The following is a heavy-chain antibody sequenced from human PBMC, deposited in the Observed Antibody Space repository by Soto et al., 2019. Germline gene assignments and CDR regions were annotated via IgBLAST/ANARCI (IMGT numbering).Heavy chain of an antibody. CDR1: GGSISSGGYY. J-gene: IGHJ4*02. CDR2: TYYSGST. Sequence: PSETLSLTCTVSGGSISSGGYYWSWIRQHPGKGLEWIGYTYYSGSTYYNPSLKSRVTISVDTSKNQFSLKLSSVTAADTAVYYCARVLVNGYSFDYWGQGTLVTVAS. V-gene: IGHV4-31*03. CDR3: ARVLVNGYSFDY. D-gene: IGHD2-8*02.